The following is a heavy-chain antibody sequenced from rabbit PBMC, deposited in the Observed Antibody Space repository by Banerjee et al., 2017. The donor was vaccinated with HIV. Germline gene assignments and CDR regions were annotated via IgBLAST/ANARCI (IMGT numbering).Heavy chain of an antibody. CDR1: GFSFSSGYD. V-gene: IGHV1S45*01. D-gene: IGHD6-1*01. CDR2: IYTSSGGT. Sequence: QEQLVESGGGLVQPEGSLTLTCKASGFSFSSGYDMCWVRQAPGKGLEWIGCIYTSSGGTYYASWAKGRFTISKTSSTTVTLQMTSLTAADTATYFCARGDYSSGYGYASWGQGTLVTVS. J-gene: IGHJ3*01. CDR3: ARGDYSSGYGYAS.